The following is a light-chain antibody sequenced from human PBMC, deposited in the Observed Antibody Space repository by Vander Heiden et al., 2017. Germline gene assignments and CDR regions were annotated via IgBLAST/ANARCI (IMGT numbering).Light chain of an antibody. CDR1: NIGSKN. CDR2: RDS. CDR3: EVWDSSTVV. J-gene: IGLJ2*01. Sequence: APTRPRSVSLALGQTARITCGGNNIGSKNVHWYQQKPGQAPVLAIYRDSNRPSGILERFSGSSSGNTATRTISRAQAGDEADYYCEVWDSSTVVFGGGTKLTVL. V-gene: IGLV3-9*01.